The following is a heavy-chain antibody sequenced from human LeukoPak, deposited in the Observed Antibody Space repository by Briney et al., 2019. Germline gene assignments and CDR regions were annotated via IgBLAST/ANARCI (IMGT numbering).Heavy chain of an antibody. J-gene: IGHJ4*02. Sequence: GGSLRLSCAASGFTFSNAWMSWVRQAPGKGLEWVGRIKSKTDGGTTDYAAPVKGRFTISRDDSKNTLYLQMNSLRAEDTAVYYCVRDQWLQSQRYFDSWGQGTLVTVSS. V-gene: IGHV3-15*01. CDR3: VRDQWLQSQRYFDS. CDR2: IKSKTDGGTT. D-gene: IGHD5-24*01. CDR1: GFTFSNAW.